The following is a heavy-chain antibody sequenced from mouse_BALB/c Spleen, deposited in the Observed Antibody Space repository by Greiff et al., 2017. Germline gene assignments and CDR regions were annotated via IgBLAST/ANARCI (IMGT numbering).Heavy chain of an antibody. J-gene: IGHJ3*02. V-gene: IGHV5-6-5*01. CDR3: APRDGY. Sequence: EVNVVESGGGLVKPGGSLKLSCAASGFTFSSYAMSWVRQTPEKRREWVASISSGGSTYYPDSVKGRFTSSRDNARNILYLQMSSLRSEDTTMYYCAPRDGYWGQGTLVTVSA. CDR2: ISSGGST. CDR1: GFTFSSYA.